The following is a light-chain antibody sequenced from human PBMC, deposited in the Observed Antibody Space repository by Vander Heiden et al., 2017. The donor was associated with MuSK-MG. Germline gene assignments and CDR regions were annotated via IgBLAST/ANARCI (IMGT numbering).Light chain of an antibody. J-gene: IGKJ5*01. CDR3: QLRSNWPPT. Sequence: DIVLTQSPATLSLSPGERATLSCRASQSISTYLAWYQQKPGQAPRLLISDASNRATGIPARFSGSGSGTDFTLTISSLEPEDFAVYYCQLRSNWPPTFGQGTRLDIK. CDR2: DAS. V-gene: IGKV3-11*01. CDR1: QSISTY.